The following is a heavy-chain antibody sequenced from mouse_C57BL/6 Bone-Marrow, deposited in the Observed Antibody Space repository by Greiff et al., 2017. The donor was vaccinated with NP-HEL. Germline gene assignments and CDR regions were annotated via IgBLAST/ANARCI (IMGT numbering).Heavy chain of an antibody. CDR2: IYPRSGNT. D-gene: IGHD1-1*01. CDR1: GYTFTSYG. CDR3: ARGGIYYYGSSYDFDY. Sequence: QVQLKQSGAELARPGASVKLSCKASGYTFTSYGISWVKQRTGQGLEWIGEIYPRSGNTYYNEKFKGKATLTADKSSSTAYMELRSLTSEDSAVYFCARGGIYYYGSSYDFDYWGQGTTLTVSS. V-gene: IGHV1-81*01. J-gene: IGHJ2*01.